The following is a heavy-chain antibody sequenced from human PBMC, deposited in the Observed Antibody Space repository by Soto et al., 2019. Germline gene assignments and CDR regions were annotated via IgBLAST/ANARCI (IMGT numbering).Heavy chain of an antibody. Sequence: SETLSLTCAVYGGSFSGYYWSWIRQPPGKGLEWIGEINHSGSTNYDPSLKSRVTISVDTSKNQFSLKLNSVTAADTAVYYCARGSQGQWLVLDYWGQGTLVTVSS. J-gene: IGHJ4*02. V-gene: IGHV4-34*01. CDR1: GGSFSGYY. CDR2: INHSGST. D-gene: IGHD6-19*01. CDR3: ARGSQGQWLVLDY.